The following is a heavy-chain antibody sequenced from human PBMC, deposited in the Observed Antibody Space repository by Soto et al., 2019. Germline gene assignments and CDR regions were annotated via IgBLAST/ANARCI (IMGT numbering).Heavy chain of an antibody. V-gene: IGHV3-73*02. J-gene: IGHJ4*02. CDR1: GFTFSGSN. Sequence: EVQLVESGGGLVQPGGSLKLSCAASGFTFSGSNVHWVRQASGKGLEWVGRIRSKADSYATAYAVSVTGRFTISRDDSKNTAYLQMNSLRTEDMAVYYCTRLVEWGPGDNCEYLGQGTLVTVSS. CDR3: TRLVEWGPGDNCEY. D-gene: IGHD1-26*01. CDR2: IRSKADSYAT.